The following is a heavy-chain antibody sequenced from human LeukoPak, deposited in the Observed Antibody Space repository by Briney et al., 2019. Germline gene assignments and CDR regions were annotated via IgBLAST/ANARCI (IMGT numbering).Heavy chain of an antibody. Sequence: GGSLRLSCAAAGVTVGSNYMSWVRQVPGRGLEWVSMMYSDGTIHYLDSVKGRFTISRDNSKSTLYLQMNSLRAEDTAVYYCAKEGQLVPFDYWGQGTLVTVSS. D-gene: IGHD6-13*01. CDR1: GVTVGSNY. CDR3: AKEGQLVPFDY. CDR2: MYSDGTI. V-gene: IGHV3-53*01. J-gene: IGHJ4*02.